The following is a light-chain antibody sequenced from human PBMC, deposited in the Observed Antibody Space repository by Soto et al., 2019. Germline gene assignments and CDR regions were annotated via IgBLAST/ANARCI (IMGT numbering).Light chain of an antibody. CDR3: SSYAGTNIV. V-gene: IGLV2-8*01. CDR1: SRDVGGYDY. J-gene: IGLJ1*01. Sequence: SALTQPPSPSGSPGQSVAISCPGTSRDVGGYDYVSWYQQHPGKAPKLMIYDVSKRPSGVPDRFSGSKSGNTASLTVSGLQAEDEADYYCSSYAGTNIVFGTGTKVTV. CDR2: DVS.